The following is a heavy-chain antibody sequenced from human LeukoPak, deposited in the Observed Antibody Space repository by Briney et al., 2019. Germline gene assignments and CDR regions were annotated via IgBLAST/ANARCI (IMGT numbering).Heavy chain of an antibody. Sequence: GGSLRLSCAASGFTFSRYGMHWVRQAPGKGLEWLAVVSFEGSNKYYADSVKGRFTISRDNSKNTLYLQMNSLRAEDTDVYYCATYLPSGSPWYWGQGTLVTVSS. CDR3: ATYLPSGSPWY. V-gene: IGHV3-30*03. CDR1: GFTFSRYG. D-gene: IGHD1-26*01. J-gene: IGHJ4*02. CDR2: VSFEGSNK.